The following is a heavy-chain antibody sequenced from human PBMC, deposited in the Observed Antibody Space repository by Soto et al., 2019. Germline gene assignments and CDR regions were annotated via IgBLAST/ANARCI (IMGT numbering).Heavy chain of an antibody. Sequence: QVQLVQSGAEVKKPGSSVKVSCKASGGTFSSYAISWVRQAPGQGLEWMGGIITIFGTANYAQKFQGRVTMTADESTSTAYMELRRLRSENTTVYYSASTDDYGDPTDYWGQGTLVTVSS. CDR2: IITIFGTA. CDR1: GGTFSSYA. CDR3: ASTDDYGDPTDY. J-gene: IGHJ4*02. V-gene: IGHV1-69*01. D-gene: IGHD4-17*01.